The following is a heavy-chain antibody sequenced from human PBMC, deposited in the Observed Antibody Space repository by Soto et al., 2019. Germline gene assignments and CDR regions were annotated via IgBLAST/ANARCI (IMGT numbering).Heavy chain of an antibody. CDR1: GGTFSSYA. CDR3: ARSVKTTDGMDV. V-gene: IGHV1-69*12. J-gene: IGHJ6*02. CDR2: IIPIFGTA. Sequence: QVQLVQSGAEVKKPGSPVKVSCKASGGTFSSYAISWVRQAPGQGLEWMGGIIPIFGTANYAQKLKGRVTMTADESTSTAYMELSSLRSEDTAVYYCARSVKTTDGMDVWGQGTTVTVSS. D-gene: IGHD4-17*01.